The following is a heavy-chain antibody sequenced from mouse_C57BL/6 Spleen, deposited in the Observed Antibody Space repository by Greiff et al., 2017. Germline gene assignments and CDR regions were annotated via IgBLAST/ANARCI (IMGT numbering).Heavy chain of an antibody. CDR3: ARTPLLVYAMDY. J-gene: IGHJ4*01. CDR1: GYTFTDYN. CDR2: INPNNGGT. D-gene: IGHD1-2*01. Sequence: SGPELVKPGASVKIPCKASGYTFTDYNMDWVKQSHGKSLEWIGDINPNNGGTIYNQKFKGKATLTVDKSSSTAYMELRSLTSEDTAVYDCARTPLLVYAMDYWGQGTSVTVSS. V-gene: IGHV1-18*01.